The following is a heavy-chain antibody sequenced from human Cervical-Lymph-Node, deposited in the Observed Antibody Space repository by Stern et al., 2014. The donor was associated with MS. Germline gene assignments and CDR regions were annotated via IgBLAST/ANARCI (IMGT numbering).Heavy chain of an antibody. J-gene: IGHJ4*02. Sequence: EVQLVESGAELKEPGESLEISCKTSGYNFISYWIAWVRQVPGKGLEWIGIIYPGDSDIRYSPSFQGHVTMSVDKSKTTAYLQWKSLKASDTAVYYCARWSVACDYWGQGALITVSS. CDR2: IYPGDSDI. CDR3: ARWSVACDY. V-gene: IGHV5-51*03. D-gene: IGHD2-21*01. CDR1: GYNFISYW.